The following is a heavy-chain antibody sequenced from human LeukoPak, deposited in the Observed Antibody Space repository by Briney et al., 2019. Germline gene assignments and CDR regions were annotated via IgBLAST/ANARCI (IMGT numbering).Heavy chain of an antibody. J-gene: IGHJ5*02. CDR3: ARVGDILTGYYH. Sequence: APVKVSCKASGYTFTSYGISWVRQAPGQGLEWMGWISAYNGNTNYAQKLQGRVTITTDTSTNTAYMELRSLRSDDTAVYYCARVGDILTGYYHWGQGTLVTVSS. V-gene: IGHV1-18*01. D-gene: IGHD3-9*01. CDR2: ISAYNGNT. CDR1: GYTFTSYG.